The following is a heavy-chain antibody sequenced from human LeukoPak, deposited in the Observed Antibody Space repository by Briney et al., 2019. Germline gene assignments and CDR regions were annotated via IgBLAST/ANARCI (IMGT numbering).Heavy chain of an antibody. V-gene: IGHV3-21*01. Sequence: GGSLRLSCVASGFTFSNYAMTWVRQAPGKGLEWVSGISSNSYIHYADSVKGRFTVSRDNAGNSLYLQMNSLRAEDTAVYYCARLPGYYYYYYYMDVWGKGTTVTVSS. CDR2: ISSNSYI. J-gene: IGHJ6*03. CDR3: ARLPGYYYYYYYMDV. CDR1: GFTFSNYA.